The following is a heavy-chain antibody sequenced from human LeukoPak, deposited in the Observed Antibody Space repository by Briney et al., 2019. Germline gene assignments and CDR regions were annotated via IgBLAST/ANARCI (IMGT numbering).Heavy chain of an antibody. CDR1: GFTFSSYA. CDR3: ANDKFYYGSGSLDY. J-gene: IGHJ4*02. D-gene: IGHD3-10*01. CDR2: ISGSGGST. V-gene: IGHV3-23*01. Sequence: GGSLRLSCAASGFTFSSYAMSWVRQAPGKGLEWVSAISGSGGSTYYVDSVKGRFTISRDNSKNTLYLQMNSLRAEDTAVYYCANDKFYYGSGSLDYWGQGTLVTVSS.